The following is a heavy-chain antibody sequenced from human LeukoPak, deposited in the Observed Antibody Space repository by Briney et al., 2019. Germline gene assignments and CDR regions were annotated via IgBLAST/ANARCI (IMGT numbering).Heavy chain of an antibody. Sequence: KPSETLSLTCAVYGGSFSGYYWSWIRQPPGKGLEWIGEINHSGSSNYNPSLKSRVTISVDTSKNQFSLKLSSVTAADTAVYYCARAVVVRNRRYYYYYYMDVWGKGTTVIVSS. CDR1: GGSFSGYY. CDR2: INHSGSS. J-gene: IGHJ6*03. D-gene: IGHD2-15*01. CDR3: ARAVVVRNRRYYYYYYMDV. V-gene: IGHV4-34*01.